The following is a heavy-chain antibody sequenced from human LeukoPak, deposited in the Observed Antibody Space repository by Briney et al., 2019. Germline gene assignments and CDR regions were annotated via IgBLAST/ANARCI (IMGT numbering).Heavy chain of an antibody. Sequence: GGSLRLSCAASGFTFSSYVMSWVRQAPGKGLEWVSSISGSGGSTYYADSVKGRFTISRDKSKNSLYLQMNNLRVEDTAVYYCGKNRYSGSLSPFDIWGQGTMVTVSS. CDR3: GKNRYSGSLSPFDI. J-gene: IGHJ3*02. D-gene: IGHD1-26*01. V-gene: IGHV3-23*01. CDR2: ISGSGGST. CDR1: GFTFSSYV.